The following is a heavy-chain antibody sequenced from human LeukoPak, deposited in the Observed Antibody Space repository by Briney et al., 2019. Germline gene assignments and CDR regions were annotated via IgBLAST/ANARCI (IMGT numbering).Heavy chain of an antibody. V-gene: IGHV4-59*01. D-gene: IGHD3-3*01. CDR3: ARSIGASGYSNPIGAFDI. CDR2: IYHTGST. CDR1: GGSISSYY. Sequence: SEPLSLTCTVSGGSISSYYWSWIRQPPGKGLEWIANIYHTGSTKYNPSLSGRVTISIDTAKNQLSLKLTSVTAADTAVYYWARSIGASGYSNPIGAFDIWGQGTMVTVSS. J-gene: IGHJ3*02.